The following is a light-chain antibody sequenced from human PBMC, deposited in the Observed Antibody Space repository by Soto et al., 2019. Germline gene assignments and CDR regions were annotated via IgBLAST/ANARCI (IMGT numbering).Light chain of an antibody. V-gene: IGKV3-11*01. J-gene: IGKJ5*01. CDR1: QSFRGL. Sequence: VLTQSPVTLSLSPGERATLSCRASQSFRGLLAWYQQKPGQAPRLLIYDAYNRATGIPPRFSGSGSGTDFTLTISSLEPEDSAVYYCQQRHMWPIAFGQGTRVEIK. CDR3: QQRHMWPIA. CDR2: DAY.